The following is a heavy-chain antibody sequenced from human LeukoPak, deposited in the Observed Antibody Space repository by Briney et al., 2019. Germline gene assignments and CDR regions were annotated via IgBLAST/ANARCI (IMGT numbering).Heavy chain of an antibody. J-gene: IGHJ3*02. D-gene: IGHD6-6*01. Sequence: SETLSLTCSVSGGSMRSYYWSWIRQPPGKGLEWIGYVYYSGSTNYNPSLKSRVTISVDTSKNRFSLKLTSVTAADTAVYYCAKGGRDWGEQLSSLLPHAFDIWGQGTMVTVSS. V-gene: IGHV4-59*01. CDR3: AKGGRDWGEQLSSLLPHAFDI. CDR2: VYYSGST. CDR1: GGSMRSYY.